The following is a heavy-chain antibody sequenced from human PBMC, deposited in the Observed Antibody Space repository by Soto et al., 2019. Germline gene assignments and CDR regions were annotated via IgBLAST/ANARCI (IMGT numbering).Heavy chain of an antibody. V-gene: IGHV3-11*01. D-gene: IGHD2-2*01. CDR3: ARAVCSSTSCYVYYYYYMDV. CDR1: GFTFSDYY. J-gene: IGHJ6*03. CDR2: ISSSGSTI. Sequence: GGSLRLSCAASGFTFSDYYMSWIRQAPGKGLEWVSYISSSGSTIYYADSVKGRFTISRDNAKNSLYLQMNSLRAEDTAVYYCARAVCSSTSCYVYYYYYMDVWGKGTTVTVSS.